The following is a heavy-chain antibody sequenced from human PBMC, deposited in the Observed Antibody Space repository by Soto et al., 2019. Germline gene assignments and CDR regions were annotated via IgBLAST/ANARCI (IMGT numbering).Heavy chain of an antibody. CDR3: TRACSTSCRIDY. CDR2: IRSKAYGGTT. V-gene: IGHV3-49*03. CDR1: GFTFGDYA. J-gene: IGHJ4*02. D-gene: IGHD2-2*01. Sequence: GGSLRLSCTGSGFTFGDYAMSWFRQAPGKGLEWVGFIRSKAYGGTTEYAASVKGRFTISRDDSKSIAYLQMNSLKTEDTAVYYCTRACSTSCRIDYWGQGTLVTVSS.